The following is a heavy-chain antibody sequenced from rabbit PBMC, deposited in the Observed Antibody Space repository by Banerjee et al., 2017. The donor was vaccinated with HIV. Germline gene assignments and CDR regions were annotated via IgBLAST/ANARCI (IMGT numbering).Heavy chain of an antibody. J-gene: IGHJ4*01. CDR3: ARDLAGVIGWNFGL. D-gene: IGHD4-1*01. CDR2: IYAGSGSA. CDR1: GFSFSSGYD. Sequence: QSLEESGGDLVKPGASLTLTCTASGFSFSSGYDMCWVRQAPGKGLEWIGCIYAGSGSAYYANWVISRFTISRSTSLNTVDLKMTSLTVADTATYFCARDLAGVIGWNFGLWGPGTLVT. V-gene: IGHV1S43*01.